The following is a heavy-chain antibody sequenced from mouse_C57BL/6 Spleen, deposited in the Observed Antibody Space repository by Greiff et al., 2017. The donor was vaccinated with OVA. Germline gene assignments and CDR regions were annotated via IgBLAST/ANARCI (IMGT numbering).Heavy chain of an antibody. CDR3: ARYYYYGSDWYFDV. V-gene: IGHV5-4*01. Sequence: EVHLVESGGGLVKPGGSLKLSCAASGFTFSSYAMSWVRQTPEKRLEWVATISDGGSYTYYPDNVKGRFTISRDNAKNNLYLQMSHLKSEDTAMYYCARYYYYGSDWYFDVWGTGTTVTVSS. CDR2: ISDGGSYT. D-gene: IGHD1-1*01. CDR1: GFTFSSYA. J-gene: IGHJ1*03.